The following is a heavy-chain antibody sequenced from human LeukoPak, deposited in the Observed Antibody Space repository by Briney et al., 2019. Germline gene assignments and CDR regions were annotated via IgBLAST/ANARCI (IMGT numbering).Heavy chain of an antibody. J-gene: IGHJ5*02. Sequence: KASETLSLTCTVSGGSISSASYYWSWIRQPAGKGLEWIVRIYTSGSINDNPSLKSRVTISVYTTKNQFSLKLRPVTAAATALYFWARQRLGFDPWGQGTLVTVSS. V-gene: IGHV4-61*02. CDR1: GGSISSASYY. CDR2: IYTSGSI. D-gene: IGHD5-12*01. CDR3: ARQRLGFDP.